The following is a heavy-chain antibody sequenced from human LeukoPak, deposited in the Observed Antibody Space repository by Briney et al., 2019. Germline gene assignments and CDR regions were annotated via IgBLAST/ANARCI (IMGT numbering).Heavy chain of an antibody. Sequence: ASVKVSCKASGYTFTSYGISWVRQAPGQGLEWMGWMNPNSGNTGYAQRFQGRVTMTRNTSISTAFMELRSLTSEDTAVYFCTRNRPLRSRALDYWGQGTLVTVSS. V-gene: IGHV1-8*02. CDR1: GYTFTSYG. CDR2: MNPNSGNT. CDR3: TRNRPLRSRALDY. D-gene: IGHD1-14*01. J-gene: IGHJ4*02.